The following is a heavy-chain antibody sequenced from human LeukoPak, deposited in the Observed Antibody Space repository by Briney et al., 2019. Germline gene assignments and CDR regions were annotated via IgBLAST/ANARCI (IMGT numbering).Heavy chain of an antibody. V-gene: IGHV1-46*01. Sequence: ASVQVSCKASGYTFTSYYMHWVRQAPGQGLEWIGIINPSGGSTSYAQKFQGRVTMTRDTSTSTVYMELSSLRSEDTAVYYCARDRYYYDSSGYIRGISFDYWGQGTLVIVSS. CDR3: ARDRYYYDSSGYIRGISFDY. J-gene: IGHJ4*02. CDR2: INPSGGST. CDR1: GYTFTSYY. D-gene: IGHD3-22*01.